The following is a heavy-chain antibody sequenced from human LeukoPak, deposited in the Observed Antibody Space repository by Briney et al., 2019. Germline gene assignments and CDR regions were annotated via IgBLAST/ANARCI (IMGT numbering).Heavy chain of an antibody. V-gene: IGHV3-21*01. CDR1: GFTFSSYS. CDR3: ARATCSGGTCPTDY. J-gene: IGHJ4*02. CDR2: ISSSSTYI. Sequence: PGGSLRLSCAASGFTFSSYSMNWVCQAPGKGLEWVSFISSSSTYIYYADSVKGRFTISRDNAKNSLYLQMNSLRAEDTAVYYCARATCSGGTCPTDYWGQGTLVTVSS. D-gene: IGHD2-15*01.